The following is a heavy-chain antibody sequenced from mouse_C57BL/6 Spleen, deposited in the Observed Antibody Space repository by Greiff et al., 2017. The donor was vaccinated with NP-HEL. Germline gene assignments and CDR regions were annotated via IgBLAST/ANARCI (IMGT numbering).Heavy chain of an antibody. CDR3: TRGDGNPWFAY. V-gene: IGHV1-15*01. Sequence: VQLQQSGAELVRPGASVTLSCKASGYTFPDYEMHWVKQTPVHGLEWIGAIDPETGGTAYNQKFKGKAILTADKSSSTAYMELRSLTSEDSAVYYCTRGDGNPWFAYWGQGTLVTVSA. D-gene: IGHD2-1*01. CDR1: GYTFPDYE. J-gene: IGHJ3*01. CDR2: IDPETGGT.